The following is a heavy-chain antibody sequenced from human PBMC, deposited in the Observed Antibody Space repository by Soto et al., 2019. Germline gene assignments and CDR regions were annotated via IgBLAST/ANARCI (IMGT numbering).Heavy chain of an antibody. V-gene: IGHV3-15*07. CDR2: IKRKTDGGTT. CDR1: SVSNGW. D-gene: IGHD3-16*01. J-gene: IGHJ6*02. CDR3: TTRGLLYASSGMDF. Sequence: SVSNGWMNWVRQAPGKGLEWVGRIKRKTDGGTTDYAAPVKGRFTISRDDSKNTLYLQMNSLETEDTAVYYCTTRGLLYASSGMDFWGQGTTVTVSS.